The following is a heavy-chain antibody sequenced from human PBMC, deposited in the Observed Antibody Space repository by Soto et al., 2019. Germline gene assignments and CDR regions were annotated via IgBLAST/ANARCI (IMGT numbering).Heavy chain of an antibody. J-gene: IGHJ4*02. CDR3: ARVNCGGDCYSSYVY. CDR2: IIPIFGTA. Sequence: GASVKGSCKASGGTFSSYAISWVRQAPGQGLEWMGGIIPIFGTANYAQKFQGRVTITADESTSTAYMELSSLRSEDTAVYYCARVNCGGDCYSSYVYWGQGTLVTVSS. CDR1: GGTFSSYA. D-gene: IGHD2-21*02. V-gene: IGHV1-69*13.